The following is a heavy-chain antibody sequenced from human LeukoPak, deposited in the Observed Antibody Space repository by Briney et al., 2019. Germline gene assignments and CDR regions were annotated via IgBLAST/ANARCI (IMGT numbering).Heavy chain of an antibody. Sequence: PGGSLRLSCAASGFTVSSNYMSWVRQAPGKGLEWVSVIYSGGSTYYADSVKGRFTISRDNSKNTLYLQMNSLRAEDTAVYYCAKVGYYDSSSARGAFDIWGQGTMVTVSS. V-gene: IGHV3-53*01. J-gene: IGHJ3*02. CDR3: AKVGYYDSSSARGAFDI. CDR2: IYSGGST. D-gene: IGHD3-22*01. CDR1: GFTVSSNY.